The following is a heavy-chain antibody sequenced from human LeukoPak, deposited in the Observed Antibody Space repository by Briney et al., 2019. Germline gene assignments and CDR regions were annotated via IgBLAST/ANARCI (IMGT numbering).Heavy chain of an antibody. V-gene: IGHV3-43D*03. D-gene: IGHD3-22*01. Sequence: GGSLRLSCAASGFTLDDYAMHWVRQAPGKGLEWVSLISWDGGSTYYADSVKGRFTISRDNSKNSLYLQMNSLRAEDTALYYCAKGGYYDSRYYMDVWGKGTTVTVSS. CDR1: GFTLDDYA. J-gene: IGHJ6*03. CDR2: ISWDGGST. CDR3: AKGGYYDSRYYMDV.